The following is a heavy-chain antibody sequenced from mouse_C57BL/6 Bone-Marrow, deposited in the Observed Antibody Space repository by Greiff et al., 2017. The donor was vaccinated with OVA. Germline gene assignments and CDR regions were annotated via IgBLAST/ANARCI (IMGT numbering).Heavy chain of an antibody. CDR2: IRLKSDNYAT. V-gene: IGHV6-3*01. J-gene: IGHJ4*01. CDR3: TAQATSLYYAMDY. CDR1: GFTFSNYW. Sequence: EVNVVESGGGLVQPGGSMKLSCVASGFTFSNYWMNWVRQSPEKGLEWVAQIRLKSDNYATHYAESVKGRFTISRDDSKSSVYLQMNNLRAEDTGIYYCTAQATSLYYAMDYWGQGTSVTVSS. D-gene: IGHD3-2*02.